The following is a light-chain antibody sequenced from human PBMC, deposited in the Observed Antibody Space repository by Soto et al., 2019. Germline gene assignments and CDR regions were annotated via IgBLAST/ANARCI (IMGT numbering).Light chain of an antibody. CDR3: AAWDDSLSGL. V-gene: IGLV1-47*01. CDR2: RNN. Sequence: QAVVTQPPSASGTPGQRVTISCSGSSSNIGSNYVYWYQQLPGTAPKLLIYRNNQRPSGVPDRFSGSKSGTSASLAISGLRSEDAADYYCAAWDDSLSGLFGTGTKLTVL. CDR1: SSNIGSNY. J-gene: IGLJ1*01.